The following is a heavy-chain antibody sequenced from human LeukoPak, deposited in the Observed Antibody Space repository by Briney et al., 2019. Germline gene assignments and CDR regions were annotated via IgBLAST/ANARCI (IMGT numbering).Heavy chain of an antibody. V-gene: IGHV1-2*02. Sequence: VASVKVSCKASGYVFRGHYLHWVRQAPGQGLEWMGWVNPQTGNTLYAQKFDGRVTMTSDTSISTAYMELRGPTSDDTAIFYCARDLADNFYVMDVWGQGTTVIVSS. CDR3: ARDLADNFYVMDV. J-gene: IGHJ6*02. CDR1: GYVFRGHY. CDR2: VNPQTGNT. D-gene: IGHD3-3*01.